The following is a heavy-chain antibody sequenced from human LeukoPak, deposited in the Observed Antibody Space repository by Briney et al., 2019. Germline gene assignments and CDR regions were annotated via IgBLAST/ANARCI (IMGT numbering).Heavy chain of an antibody. J-gene: IGHJ6*03. Sequence: ASVKVSCKASGYTFTGYYMHWVRQAPGQGLEWMGWINPNSGGTNYAQKFQGRVTMTRDTSISTAYMELSRLRSDDTAVYYCARDGGGGYCSSTSCYRYYYYYYMDVWGKGTTVTVSS. CDR1: GYTFTGYY. D-gene: IGHD2-2*02. CDR2: INPNSGGT. V-gene: IGHV1-2*02. CDR3: ARDGGGGYCSSTSCYRYYYYYYMDV.